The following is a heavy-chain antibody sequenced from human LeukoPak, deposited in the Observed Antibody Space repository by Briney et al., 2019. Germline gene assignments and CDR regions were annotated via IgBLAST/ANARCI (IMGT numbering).Heavy chain of an antibody. Sequence: PGRSLRLSCAASGFTFGSYGTHWVRQAPGKGLEWVAVISYDGSNKYYADSVKGRFTISRDNSKNTLYLQMNSLRAEDTAVYYCAKPSFGGSYYFFDYWGQGTLVTVSS. CDR1: GFTFGSYG. D-gene: IGHD2-15*01. CDR3: AKPSFGGSYYFFDY. V-gene: IGHV3-30*18. J-gene: IGHJ4*02. CDR2: ISYDGSNK.